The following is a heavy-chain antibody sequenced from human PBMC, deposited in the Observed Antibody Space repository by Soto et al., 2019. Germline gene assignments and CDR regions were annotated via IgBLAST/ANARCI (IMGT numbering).Heavy chain of an antibody. V-gene: IGHV4-39*07. CDR3: ARFSGSYYYAMDV. CDR2: FYHSGVT. D-gene: IGHD6-19*01. Sequence: SETLSLTCTVSGDPISTNSYSWGWIRQPPGQGLEWIGLFYHSGVTNYKPSLKRRVTISVDTSKNQFSLQLKSVTAADTALYYCARFSGSYYYAMDVWGQGSTVTVSS. J-gene: IGHJ6*02. CDR1: GDPISTNSYS.